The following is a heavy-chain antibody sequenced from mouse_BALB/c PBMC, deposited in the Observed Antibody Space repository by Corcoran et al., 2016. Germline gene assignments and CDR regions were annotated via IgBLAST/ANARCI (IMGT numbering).Heavy chain of an antibody. CDR1: GFNIKDTY. CDR2: IDPANGNT. V-gene: IGHV14-3*02. J-gene: IGHJ4*01. CDR3: AYYGSSYAMDY. D-gene: IGHD1-1*01. Sequence: EDQLQQSGAELVKPGASVKLSCTASGFNIKDTYMHWVKQRPEQGLEWIGRIDPANGNTKYDPKFQGKATITADTSSNTAYLQLSSLTSEDTAVYYCAYYGSSYAMDYWGQGTSVTVSS.